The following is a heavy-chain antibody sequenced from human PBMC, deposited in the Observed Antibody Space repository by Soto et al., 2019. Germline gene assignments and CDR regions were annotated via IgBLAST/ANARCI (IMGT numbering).Heavy chain of an antibody. J-gene: IGHJ4*02. CDR1: GYTFTSYG. CDR3: ARDSLDYGDHALDIQY. V-gene: IGHV1-18*01. CDR2: ISAYNGNT. D-gene: IGHD4-17*01. Sequence: GSSVKVSCKASGYTFTSYGISWVRQAPGQGLEWMGWISAYNGNTNYAQKLQGRVTMTTDTSTSTAYMELRSLRSDDTAVYYCARDSLDYGDHALDIQYSCPAILVTVFS.